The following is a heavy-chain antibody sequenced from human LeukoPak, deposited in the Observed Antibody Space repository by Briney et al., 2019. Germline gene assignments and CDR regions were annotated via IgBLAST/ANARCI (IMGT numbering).Heavy chain of an antibody. CDR2: IYSGGTT. Sequence: GGSLRLSCAASGFSVSSNYVSWVRQAPGKGLEWVSVIYSGGTTYYADSIKGRFTISRDNSKNTLYLQMNSLRAEDTAVYYRAGRYDSSGYPLHWGQGTPVTVSS. CDR1: GFSVSSNY. V-gene: IGHV3-53*01. D-gene: IGHD3-22*01. CDR3: AGRYDSSGYPLH. J-gene: IGHJ4*02.